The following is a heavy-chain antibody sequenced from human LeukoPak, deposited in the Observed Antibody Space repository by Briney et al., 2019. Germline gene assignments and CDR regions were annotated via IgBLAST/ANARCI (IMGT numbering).Heavy chain of an antibody. CDR3: ARSLPYGTAWYGRSDF. CDR1: GFPFNAYW. V-gene: IGHV3-7*03. Sequence: GGSLRLSCAASGFPFNAYWMTWVRQAPGKGLEWVANIRQDGDTKYYVDSVKGRFTISRDNAMNSLYLQMNSLRAEDTAIYYCARSLPYGTAWYGRSDFWGQGTLVTVSS. D-gene: IGHD6-13*01. CDR2: IRQDGDTK. J-gene: IGHJ4*02.